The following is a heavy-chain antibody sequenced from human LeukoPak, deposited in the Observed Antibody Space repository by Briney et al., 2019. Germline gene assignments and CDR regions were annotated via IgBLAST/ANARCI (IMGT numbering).Heavy chain of an antibody. Sequence: GASVKVSCKASGGTFSSYAISWVRQAPGQGLEWMGRIIPILGIANYAQKLQGRVTMTTDTSTSTAYMELRSLRSDDTAVYYCARVQPVTFRWFDPWGQGTLVAVSS. V-gene: IGHV1-69*04. CDR1: GGTFSSYA. J-gene: IGHJ5*02. D-gene: IGHD3-16*01. CDR2: IIPILGIA. CDR3: ARVQPVTFRWFDP.